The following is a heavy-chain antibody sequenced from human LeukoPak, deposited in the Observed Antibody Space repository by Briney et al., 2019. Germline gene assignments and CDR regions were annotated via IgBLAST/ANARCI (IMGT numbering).Heavy chain of an antibody. V-gene: IGHV1-18*01. CDR2: ISAYNGNT. Sequence: ASVKVSCKASGYTFTSYGISWVRQAPGQGLEWMGWISAYNGNTNYAQKLQGRVTMTTDTSTSTAYMELRSLRSDDTAVYYCARHRSYSTITAFDYWGRGTLVTVSS. J-gene: IGHJ4*02. CDR1: GYTFTSYG. CDR3: ARHRSYSTITAFDY. D-gene: IGHD6-25*01.